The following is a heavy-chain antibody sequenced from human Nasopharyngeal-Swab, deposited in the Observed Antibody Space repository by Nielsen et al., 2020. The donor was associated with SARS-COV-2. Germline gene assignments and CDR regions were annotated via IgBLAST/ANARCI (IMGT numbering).Heavy chain of an antibody. CDR3: AKVKRPIVVVPAATDY. Sequence: GESLKIPCAASGFTFSSYAMSWVRQAPGKGLEWVSAISGSGGSTYYADSVKGRFTISRDNSKNTLYLQMNSLRAEDTAVYYCAKVKRPIVVVPAATDYWGQGTLVTVSS. CDR1: GFTFSSYA. J-gene: IGHJ4*02. V-gene: IGHV3-23*01. CDR2: ISGSGGST. D-gene: IGHD2-2*01.